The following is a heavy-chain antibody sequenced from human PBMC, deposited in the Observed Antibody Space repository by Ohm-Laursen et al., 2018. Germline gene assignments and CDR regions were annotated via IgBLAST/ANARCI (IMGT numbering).Heavy chain of an antibody. Sequence: ASVKVSCKASGYTFTGYYMHWVRQAPGQGLEWMGWINPNSGGTNYAQKFQGRVTMTRDTSTSTVYMELSSLRSEDTAVYYCARDDSYGFFDYWGQGTLVTVSS. CDR1: GYTFTGYY. J-gene: IGHJ4*02. D-gene: IGHD5-18*01. CDR2: INPNSGGT. CDR3: ARDDSYGFFDY. V-gene: IGHV1-2*02.